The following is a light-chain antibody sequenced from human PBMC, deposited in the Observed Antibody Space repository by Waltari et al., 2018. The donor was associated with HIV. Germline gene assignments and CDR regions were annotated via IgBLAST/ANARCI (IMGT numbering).Light chain of an antibody. Sequence: DIAMTQSPDSLAVPLGEGATINCKSTQSVLYISNNKNYLAWYQNKPGQPPKLLIYWGSVRESGVADGCSGSGSGTDFSLTISCLQAEVVAVYYCQTYDSTPYTFGQGTKLAIK. CDR2: WGS. J-gene: IGKJ2*01. V-gene: IGKV4-1*01. CDR3: QTYDSTPYT. CDR1: QSVLYISNNKNY.